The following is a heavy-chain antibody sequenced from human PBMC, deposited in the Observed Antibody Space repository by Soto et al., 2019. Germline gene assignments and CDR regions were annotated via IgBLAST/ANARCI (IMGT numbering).Heavy chain of an antibody. D-gene: IGHD6-13*01. Sequence: GGSLRLSCAASGFTVSSNYMSWVRQAPGKGLEWVSVIYSGGSTYYADSVKGRFTISRDNSKNTLYLQMNSLRAEDTAVYYCARDGRGQLVRDYFDYWGQGTLVTVSS. CDR2: IYSGGST. V-gene: IGHV3-53*01. CDR1: GFTVSSNY. CDR3: ARDGRGQLVRDYFDY. J-gene: IGHJ4*02.